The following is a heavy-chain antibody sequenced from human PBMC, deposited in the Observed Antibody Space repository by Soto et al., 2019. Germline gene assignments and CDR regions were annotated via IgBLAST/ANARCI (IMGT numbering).Heavy chain of an antibody. V-gene: IGHV1-18*01. CDR1: GYTFTSYG. D-gene: IGHD3-10*01. J-gene: IGHJ4*02. CDR2: ISAHNGNT. CDR3: ARGRYGEY. Sequence: QVHLVQSGAEVKKPGASVKVSCKASGYTFTSYGITWVRQAPGQGLEWMGWISAHNGNTDYAQKLQGRVIVTRDTSTSTASRELRGLISDDTAVYYCARGRYGEYWGQGARVTVSS.